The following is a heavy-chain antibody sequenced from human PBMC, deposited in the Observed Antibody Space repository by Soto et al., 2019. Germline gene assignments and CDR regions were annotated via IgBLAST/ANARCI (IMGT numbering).Heavy chain of an antibody. J-gene: IGHJ4*02. V-gene: IGHV4-38-2*02. CDR2: IYYSGST. CDR1: GYSISRGYN. D-gene: IGHD6-6*01. Sequence: SETLSLTCAVSGYSISRGYNWGWIRQPPGRGLEWIGSIYYSGSTYYNPSLKSRVTISVDTSKNQFSLKLSSVTAADTAVYYCAREDGDMHKYSSSSAPDYWGQGTLVTVSS. CDR3: AREDGDMHKYSSSSAPDY.